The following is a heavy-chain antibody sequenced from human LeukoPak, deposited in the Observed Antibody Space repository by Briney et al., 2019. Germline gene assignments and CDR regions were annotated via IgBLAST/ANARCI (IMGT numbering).Heavy chain of an antibody. V-gene: IGHV3-11*01. CDR1: GFTFSDYF. CDR3: ARERYCSSSSCSRNYYMDV. Sequence: GGSLRLSCAASGFTFSDYFMGWIRQAPGKGLEWVSYISSSGSTIYFADSVKGRFTISRDNAKNSLYLQMNSLRAEDTAVYYCARERYCSSSSCSRNYYMDVWGKGTTVTVSS. J-gene: IGHJ6*03. D-gene: IGHD2-2*01. CDR2: ISSSGSTI.